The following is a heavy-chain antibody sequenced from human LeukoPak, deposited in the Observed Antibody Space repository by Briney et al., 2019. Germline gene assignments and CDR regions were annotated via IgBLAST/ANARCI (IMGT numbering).Heavy chain of an antibody. V-gene: IGHV1-2*02. Sequence: ASVKVSCKASGYTFTGYYMHWVRQAPGQGLEWMGWINPNSGGTNYVQKFQGRVTMTRDTSISTAYMELSRLRSDDTAVYYCAREIAGVNSRKYYFDYWGQGTLVTVSS. CDR3: AREIAGVNSRKYYFDY. CDR1: GYTFTGYY. J-gene: IGHJ4*02. CDR2: INPNSGGT. D-gene: IGHD1-14*01.